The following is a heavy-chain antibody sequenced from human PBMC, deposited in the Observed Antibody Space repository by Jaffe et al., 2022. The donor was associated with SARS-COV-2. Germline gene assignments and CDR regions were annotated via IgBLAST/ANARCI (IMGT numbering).Heavy chain of an antibody. Sequence: QVQLVQSGAEVKKPGSSVKVSCKASGGTFSSYTISWVRQAPGQGLEWMGRIIPILGIANYAQKFQGRVTITADKSTSTAYMELSSLRSEDTAVYYCARDNSRDEGTHYFQHWGQGTLVTVSS. V-gene: IGHV1-69*08. J-gene: IGHJ1*01. CDR3: ARDNSRDEGTHYFQH. CDR1: GGTFSSYT. D-gene: IGHD3-22*01. CDR2: IIPILGIA.